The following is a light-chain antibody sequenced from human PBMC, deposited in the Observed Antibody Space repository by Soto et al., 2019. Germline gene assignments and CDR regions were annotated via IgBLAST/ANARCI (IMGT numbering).Light chain of an antibody. J-gene: IGLJ1*01. Sequence: QPGLAPRGSGSGSTGQSIPIYCTGTSSDVGGYNYVSWYQQHPGKAPKLMIYDVNNRPSGVSDRFSGSKSGNTASLTISGLQAEDEADYYCSPYTSSNTFYVFVTVTKVPVL. CDR3: SPYTSSNTFYV. CDR2: DVN. V-gene: IGLV2-14*01. CDR1: SSDVGGYNY.